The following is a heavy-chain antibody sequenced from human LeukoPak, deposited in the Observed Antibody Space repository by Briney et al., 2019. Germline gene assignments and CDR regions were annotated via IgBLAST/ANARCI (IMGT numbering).Heavy chain of an antibody. CDR3: AKTVSTV. CDR2: ISYDGSNK. J-gene: IGHJ4*02. Sequence: GGSLRLSCAASGFTFSDYYMSWIRQAPGKGLEWVAVISYDGSNKYYADSVKGRFTISRDNSKNTLYLQMNSLRAEDTAVYYCAKTVSTVWGQGTLVTVSS. V-gene: IGHV3-30*18. CDR1: GFTFSDYY.